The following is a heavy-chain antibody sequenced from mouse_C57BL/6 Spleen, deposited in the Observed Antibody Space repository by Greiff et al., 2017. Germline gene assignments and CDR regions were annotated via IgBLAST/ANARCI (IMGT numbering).Heavy chain of an antibody. CDR2: IYPRSGNT. D-gene: IGHD2-12*01. Sequence: QVQLQQSGAELARPGASVKLSCKASGYTFTSYGISWVKQTTGQGLEWIGEIYPRSGNTYYNEKFKGKATLTADKSSSTAYMELRSLTSEDSAVYFCARRGRRSYYFDYWGQGTTLTVSS. CDR1: GYTFTSYG. J-gene: IGHJ2*01. V-gene: IGHV1-81*01. CDR3: ARRGRRSYYFDY.